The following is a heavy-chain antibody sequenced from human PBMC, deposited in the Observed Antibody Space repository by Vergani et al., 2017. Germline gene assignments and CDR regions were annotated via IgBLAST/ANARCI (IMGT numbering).Heavy chain of an antibody. CDR3: ARGDYCDYGGLWSFDL. D-gene: IGHD4-17*01. CDR2: ISSSSSYT. Sequence: QVQLVESGGGLVKPGGSLRLSCAASGFTFSDYYMNWIRQAPGKGLEWVSYISSSSSYTNYADSVKGRFTISRDNAKNKLYLQMTSLRAVDTAVYYCARGDYCDYGGLWSFDLWGRGTLVTVSS. J-gene: IGHJ2*01. CDR1: GFTFSDYY. V-gene: IGHV3-11*06.